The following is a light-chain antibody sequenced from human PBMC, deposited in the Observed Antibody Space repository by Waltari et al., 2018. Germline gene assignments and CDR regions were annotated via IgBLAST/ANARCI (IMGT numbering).Light chain of an antibody. CDR3: QQYNSYSWT. CDR1: QSISSW. CDR2: DVS. J-gene: IGKJ1*01. V-gene: IGKV1-5*01. Sequence: DIQMTQSPSTLSASVGDRVTISCRVSQSISSWLAWYQQNPGKAPKLLIYDVSTLESGVPSRFSGSGSGTEFTLTISSLQPDDFATYYCQQYNSYSWTFGQGTKVEI.